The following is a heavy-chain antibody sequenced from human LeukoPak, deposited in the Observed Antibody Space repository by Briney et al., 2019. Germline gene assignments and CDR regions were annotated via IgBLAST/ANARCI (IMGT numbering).Heavy chain of an antibody. Sequence: PGGSLRLSCAASGFTFDGYAMSWVRQAPGKGLEWVSGISWGSGSKAYADSVKGRFTISRDNAKNSLYVQMNNLRPEDTAFYYCAKNSGCYYDRGHFDYWGQGALVTVSS. J-gene: IGHJ4*02. CDR1: GFTFDGYA. D-gene: IGHD1-26*01. V-gene: IGHV3-9*01. CDR3: AKNSGCYYDRGHFDY. CDR2: ISWGSGSK.